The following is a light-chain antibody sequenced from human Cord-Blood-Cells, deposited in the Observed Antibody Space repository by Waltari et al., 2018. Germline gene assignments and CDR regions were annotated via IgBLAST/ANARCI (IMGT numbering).Light chain of an antibody. V-gene: IGLV2-8*01. CDR1: SSAVGGYKY. CDR2: EGS. CDR3: SSYAGSNNLV. Sequence: QSALTQPPSASGSPGQSVTIPCTGPSSAVGGYKYVSWYQRHPGKAPNLMIYEGSTRPSGVPDRFSGSKSGNTASLTVSGLQAEDEADYYCSSYAGSNNLVFGGGTKLTVL. J-gene: IGLJ2*01.